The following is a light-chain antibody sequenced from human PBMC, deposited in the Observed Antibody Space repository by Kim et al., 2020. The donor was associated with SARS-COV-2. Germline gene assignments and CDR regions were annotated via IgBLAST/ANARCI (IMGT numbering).Light chain of an antibody. Sequence: EPAANTCRSSQSLLHSNGYYYLDWCQQKPGQAPQLLIYVGSKRASGVPDRFSGSGSGTDSTLNISRVESEDVGVYYCKQSLRTPRTFGQGTKLEI. CDR3: KQSLRTPRT. CDR1: QSLLHSNGYYY. V-gene: IGKV2-28*01. CDR2: VGS. J-gene: IGKJ2*01.